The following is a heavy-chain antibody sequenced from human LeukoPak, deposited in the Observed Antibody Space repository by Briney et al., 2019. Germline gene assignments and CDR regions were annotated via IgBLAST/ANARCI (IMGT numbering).Heavy chain of an antibody. J-gene: IGHJ4*02. Sequence: GGSLRLSCAASGFTFSSYGMHWVRQAPGKGLEWVAFIRYDGSNKYYADSVKGRFTISRDNSKNTLYLQMNSLRAEDTAVYYCAKAFYDSSGYGIFDYWGQGTLVTVSS. CDR2: IRYDGSNK. CDR3: AKAFYDSSGYGIFDY. CDR1: GFTFSSYG. V-gene: IGHV3-30*02. D-gene: IGHD3-22*01.